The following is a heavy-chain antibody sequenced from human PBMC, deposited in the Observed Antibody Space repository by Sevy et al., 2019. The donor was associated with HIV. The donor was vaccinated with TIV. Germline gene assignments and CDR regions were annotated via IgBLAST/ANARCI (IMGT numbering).Heavy chain of an antibody. J-gene: IGHJ6*02. V-gene: IGHV3-21*01. CDR2: ISSSSSYI. CDR3: ARDRITMVQGVITDYHYYGMDV. Sequence: GGSLRLSCAASGFTFSSYSMNWVRQAPGKGLEWVSSISSSSSYIYYADSVKGRFTISRDKAKNSLYLQMNSLRAEDTAVYYCARDRITMVQGVITDYHYYGMDVWGQGTTVTVSS. D-gene: IGHD3-10*01. CDR1: GFTFSSYS.